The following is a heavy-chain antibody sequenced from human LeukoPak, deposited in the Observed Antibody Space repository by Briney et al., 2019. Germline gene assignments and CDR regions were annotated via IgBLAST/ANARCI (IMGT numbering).Heavy chain of an antibody. D-gene: IGHD5-18*01. V-gene: IGHV3-11*04. CDR1: GFTVSSKY. Sequence: GGSLRLSCAASGFTVSSKYMSWVRQAPGKGLEWVSSISSSGSTIYYADSVKGRFTISRDNAKNSLYLQMNSLRAEDTAVYYCARGGAAMVNYWGQGTLVTVSS. CDR3: ARGGAAMVNY. CDR2: ISSSGSTI. J-gene: IGHJ4*02.